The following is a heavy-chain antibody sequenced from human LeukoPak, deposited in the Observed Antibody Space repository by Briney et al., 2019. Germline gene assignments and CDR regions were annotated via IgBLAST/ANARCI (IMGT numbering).Heavy chain of an antibody. Sequence: PGGSLRLSCAASGFTFSSYAMSWVRQAPGKGLEWVSAISGSGGSTYYADSVKGRFTISRDNSKNTLYLQMNSLRAEDTAVYYCAKGSDHYYGSGSYFDYWGQGTLVTASS. V-gene: IGHV3-23*01. J-gene: IGHJ4*02. CDR2: ISGSGGST. CDR1: GFTFSSYA. CDR3: AKGSDHYYGSGSYFDY. D-gene: IGHD3-10*01.